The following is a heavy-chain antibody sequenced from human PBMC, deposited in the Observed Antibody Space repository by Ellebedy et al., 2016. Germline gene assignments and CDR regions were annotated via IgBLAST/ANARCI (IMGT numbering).Heavy chain of an antibody. CDR1: GFTVSSNF. Sequence: GESLKISXAASGFTVSSNFMSWVRQAPGKGLEWVSIIYSGGSTYYADYVKGRFTISRDNSKNTLYLQMNSLRAEDTAGYYCAGDSSGYYRLDYWGQGTLVTVSS. V-gene: IGHV3-53*01. CDR2: IYSGGST. CDR3: AGDSSGYYRLDY. D-gene: IGHD3-22*01. J-gene: IGHJ4*02.